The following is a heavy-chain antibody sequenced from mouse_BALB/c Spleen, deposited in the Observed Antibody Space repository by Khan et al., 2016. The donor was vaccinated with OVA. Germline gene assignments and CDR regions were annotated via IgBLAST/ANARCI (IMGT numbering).Heavy chain of an antibody. J-gene: IGHJ3*01. CDR3: ARSPYGNFAY. Sequence: EVKLVESGGGLVKPGGSLKLSCAASGFTFSTYAMSWVRQTPEKRLEWVATISSDGDYTYYPDNVTGRFTISRDNAKNTLYLQMSSLRSEDTAMYDCARSPYGNFAYWGQGTLVTVSA. V-gene: IGHV5-9-3*01. CDR2: ISSDGDYT. D-gene: IGHD2-1*01. CDR1: GFTFSTYA.